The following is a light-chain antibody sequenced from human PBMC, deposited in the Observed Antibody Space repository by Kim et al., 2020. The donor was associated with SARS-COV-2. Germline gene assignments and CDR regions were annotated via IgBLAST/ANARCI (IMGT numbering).Light chain of an antibody. V-gene: IGLV3-1*01. CDR3: QGWDSTTVV. Sequence: PPSGSVSPEKTPSIPCSGYKWGEKFVCGYNKKPGQPLGRVFYKDSKRPSGIPERFSGPTLGNTATLTIRGTQAMEEADYSCQGWDSTTVVFGGGTQLTFL. J-gene: IGLJ2*01. CDR2: KDS. CDR1: KWGEKF.